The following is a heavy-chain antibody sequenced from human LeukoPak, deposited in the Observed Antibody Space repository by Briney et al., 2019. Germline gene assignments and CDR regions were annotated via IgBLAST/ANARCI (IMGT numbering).Heavy chain of an antibody. CDR3: ARRYTASPGERFDY. D-gene: IGHD2-2*02. Sequence: SETLSLTCTVSGGSISSSYWSWIRQPPGKGLEWIGYMYDSGSIKYNPSLKSRVTISVDTSKNQFSLMLRSLTAADTAVYYCARRYTASPGERFDYWGQGTLVTVSS. CDR1: GGSISSSY. J-gene: IGHJ4*02. V-gene: IGHV4-59*08. CDR2: MYDSGSI.